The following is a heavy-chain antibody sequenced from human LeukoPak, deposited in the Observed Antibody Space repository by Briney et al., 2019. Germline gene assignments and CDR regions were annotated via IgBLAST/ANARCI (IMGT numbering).Heavy chain of an antibody. V-gene: IGHV1-18*01. CDR1: GYTFTSYG. CDR2: ISAYNGNT. D-gene: IGHD3-9*01. CDR3: ARDPDYDILTGYPFDY. Sequence: EASVKVSCKASGYTFTSYGISWVRQAPGQGVEWMGWISAYNGNTNYAQKLQGRVTMTTDTSTGTAYMELRSLRSDDTAVYYCARDPDYDILTGYPFDYWGQGTLVTVSS. J-gene: IGHJ4*02.